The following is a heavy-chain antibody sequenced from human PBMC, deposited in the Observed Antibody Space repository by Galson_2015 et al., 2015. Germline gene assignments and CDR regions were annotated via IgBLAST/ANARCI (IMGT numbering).Heavy chain of an antibody. J-gene: IGHJ2*01. CDR2: ISYSGST. V-gene: IGHV4-59*01. CDR1: DGSITNYY. CDR3: ARDETYWYFDL. Sequence: ETLSLTCTVSDGSITNYYWSWIRQPPGKGLERIGYISYSGSTKYNPSLKSRVTISVDTSKNQFSLKLRSVTAADTAVYYCARDETYWYFDLWGRGTLVTVSS.